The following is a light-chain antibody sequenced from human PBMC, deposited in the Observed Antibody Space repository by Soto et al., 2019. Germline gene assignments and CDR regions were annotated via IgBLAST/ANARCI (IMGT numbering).Light chain of an antibody. J-gene: IGLJ1*01. CDR2: EGS. Sequence: QSVLTQPASVSGSPGQSITISCTGTSSDVGSYNLVSWYQQHPGKAPKLMTYEGSKRPSGVSNRFSGSKSGNTASLTISGLQAEDEADYYCYSYAGSLYVFGTGTKVTVL. V-gene: IGLV2-23*01. CDR3: YSYAGSLYV. CDR1: SSDVGSYNL.